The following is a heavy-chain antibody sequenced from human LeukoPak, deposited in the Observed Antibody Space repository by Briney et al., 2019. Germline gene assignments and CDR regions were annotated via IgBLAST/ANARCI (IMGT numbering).Heavy chain of an antibody. CDR1: GGSISNSNCF. V-gene: IGHV3-11*04. Sequence: LSLTCTVSGGSISNSNCFWGWIRQPPGKGLEWVSYISSSGTTIYYADSVKGRFTISRDNAKNSLYLQMNSLRAEDTAVYYCARFTPPRIQLWDTNYYYYGMDVWGQGTTVTVSS. J-gene: IGHJ6*02. CDR2: ISSSGTTI. CDR3: ARFTPPRIQLWDTNYYYYGMDV. D-gene: IGHD5-18*01.